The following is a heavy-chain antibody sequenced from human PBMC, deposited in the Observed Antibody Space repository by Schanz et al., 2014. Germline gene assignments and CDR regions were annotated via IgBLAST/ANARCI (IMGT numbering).Heavy chain of an antibody. Sequence: VQLVESGGGVVQPGRSRRLSCEASGFTFSTYWMHWVRQAPGKGLVWVSHINSDGTTTTYADSVKGRFTISRDNAENTLYLQMNSLRVEDTAVYYCARSGSSNWYFFDYWGQGTLVTVSS. CDR3: ARSGSSNWYFFDY. CDR2: INSDGTTT. V-gene: IGHV3-74*02. D-gene: IGHD6-13*01. CDR1: GFTFSTYW. J-gene: IGHJ4*02.